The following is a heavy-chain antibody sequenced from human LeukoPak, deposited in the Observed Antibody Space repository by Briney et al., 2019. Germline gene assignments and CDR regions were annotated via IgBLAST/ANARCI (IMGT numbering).Heavy chain of an antibody. D-gene: IGHD6-19*01. CDR3: ARALNPYSSGWSYDAFDI. J-gene: IGHJ3*02. CDR2: IGSNSSYT. V-gene: IGHV3-11*06. CDR1: GFTFSDYY. Sequence: GGSLRLSCAASGFTFSDYYMNWIRQAPGKGLEWVSYIGSNSSYTNYADSVKGRFTISRDNAKNSLSLQMNGLRAEETAVYYCARALNPYSSGWSYDAFDIWGQGTMVTVSS.